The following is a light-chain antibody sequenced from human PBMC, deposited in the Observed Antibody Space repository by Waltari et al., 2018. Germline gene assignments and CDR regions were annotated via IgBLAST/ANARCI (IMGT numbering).Light chain of an antibody. CDR1: ALSKQY. Sequence: SYELTQPTTVSVSPGQTDRNTCSGNALSKQYVYWYQQKTGQAPRLVIYKDSERPSGIPERFSGSSSGTTVTLTISGVQAEDEADYHCQSADSSNTYWVFGGGTKLTVL. V-gene: IGLV3-25*03. CDR3: QSADSSNTYWV. CDR2: KDS. J-gene: IGLJ3*02.